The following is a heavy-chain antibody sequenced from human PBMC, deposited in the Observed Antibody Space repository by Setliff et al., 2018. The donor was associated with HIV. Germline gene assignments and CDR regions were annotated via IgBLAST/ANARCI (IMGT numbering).Heavy chain of an antibody. Sequence: PSETLSLTCTVSGGSISSGSYYWSWIRQPAGKGLEWIGRIYTSGSTNYNPSLKSRVTISVDTSKNQFSLKLSSATAADTAVYYCARGLHLRITMVRGEYYGMDVWGQGTTVTVSS. J-gene: IGHJ6*02. CDR3: ARGLHLRITMVRGEYYGMDV. D-gene: IGHD3-10*01. CDR1: GGSISSGSYY. CDR2: IYTSGST. V-gene: IGHV4-61*02.